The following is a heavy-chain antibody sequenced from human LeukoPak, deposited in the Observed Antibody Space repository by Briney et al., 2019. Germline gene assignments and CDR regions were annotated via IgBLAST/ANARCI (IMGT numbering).Heavy chain of an antibody. D-gene: IGHD2-8*02. CDR3: ATGGSGYWYFDL. J-gene: IGHJ2*01. CDR2: IYTSGST. CDR1: GGSMSSYY. V-gene: IGHV4-4*07. Sequence: KSSETLSLTCTVSGGSMSSYYWSWIRQPAGKGLEWIGRIYTSGSTNYNPSLKSRVTISVDKSKNQFSLKLSSVTAADTAVYYCATGGSGYWYFDLLGRGTQVTVSS.